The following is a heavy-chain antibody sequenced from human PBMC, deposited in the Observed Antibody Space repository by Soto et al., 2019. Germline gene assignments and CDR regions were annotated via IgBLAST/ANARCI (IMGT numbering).Heavy chain of an antibody. CDR2: INGGSGDT. J-gene: IGHJ4*02. D-gene: IGHD3-22*01. CDR3: ARGRDSSGYSPVDY. V-gene: IGHV1-3*01. Sequence: GASVKVSCKASGYTITSYDINWVRQATGQRLEWMGWINGGSGDTKHSQKFQGRVTITRDTSASTTYVELSSLRSEDSAVYYCARGRDSSGYSPVDYWGQGTLVTVSS. CDR1: GYTITSYD.